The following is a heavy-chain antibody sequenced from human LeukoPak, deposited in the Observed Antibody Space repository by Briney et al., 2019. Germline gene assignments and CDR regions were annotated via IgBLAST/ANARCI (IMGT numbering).Heavy chain of an antibody. CDR3: ARDLTGSSWYSGYYYGMDV. Sequence: ASVKVSCKASGYTFTGYYMHWVRQAPGQGLEWMGWINPNSGGTNYAQKFQGWVTMTRDTSISTAYMELSRLRSDDTAVYYCARDLTGSSWYSGYYYGMDVWGQGTTVTVS. CDR2: INPNSGGT. CDR1: GYTFTGYY. V-gene: IGHV1-2*04. D-gene: IGHD6-13*01. J-gene: IGHJ6*02.